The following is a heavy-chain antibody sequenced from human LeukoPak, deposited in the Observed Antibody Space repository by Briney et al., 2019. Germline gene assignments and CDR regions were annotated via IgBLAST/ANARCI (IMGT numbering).Heavy chain of an antibody. CDR1: GSTFDDYG. V-gene: IGHV3-20*04. J-gene: IGHJ4*02. Sequence: GGSLRLSCAASGSTFDDYGMSWVRQAPGKGLEWVSGINWNGGSTGYADSVKGRFTISRDNAKNSLYLQMNSLRAEDTALYYCARSPPYYCSGGSCYSYYFDYWGQGTLVTVSS. CDR2: INWNGGST. CDR3: ARSPPYYCSGGSCYSYYFDY. D-gene: IGHD2-15*01.